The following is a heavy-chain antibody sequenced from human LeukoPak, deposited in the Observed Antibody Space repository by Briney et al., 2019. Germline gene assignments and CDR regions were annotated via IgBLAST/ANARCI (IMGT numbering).Heavy chain of an antibody. J-gene: IGHJ3*02. CDR3: ARLDCSSTSCYIGDAFDI. CDR2: ISYSGST. D-gene: IGHD2-2*02. Sequence: SETLSLTCTVSGGSISSGDYYWSWIRQPPGKGLEWIGYISYSGSTSYNPSLKSPFTISMDTSKNQISLRLSSVTAADTAVYYCARLDCSSTSCYIGDAFDIWGQGTMVTVSS. V-gene: IGHV4-30-4*01. CDR1: GGSISSGDYY.